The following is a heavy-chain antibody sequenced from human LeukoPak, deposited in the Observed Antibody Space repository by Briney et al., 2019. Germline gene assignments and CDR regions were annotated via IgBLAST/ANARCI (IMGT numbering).Heavy chain of an antibody. CDR1: GYRFTTYW. J-gene: IGHJ5*02. V-gene: IGHV5-51*01. CDR3: ARRYYYDSSTYYKWFDP. CDR2: IYPGDSDI. Sequence: GESLQISCKGSGYRFTTYWIGGARQMPGKGLEWMGFIYPGDSDIRYSASFQGQVTISVDKSISTAYLQWSSLQASDTAMYYCARRYYYDSSTYYKWFDPWGQGTLVTVSS. D-gene: IGHD3-22*01.